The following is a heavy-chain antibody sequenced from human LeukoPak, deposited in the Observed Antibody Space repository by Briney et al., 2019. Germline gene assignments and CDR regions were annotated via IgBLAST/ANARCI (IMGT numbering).Heavy chain of an antibody. CDR1: GYTFTSYG. CDR2: ISAYNGNT. V-gene: IGHV1-18*01. Sequence: ASVTVSCTASGYTFTSYGISWGRQAPGQGLEWMGWISAYNGNTNYAQKLQSRVTMTTDTSTSTAYMELRSLRSDDTAVYYCARDPPRIVVVVAATNYYGMDVWGQGTTVTVSS. D-gene: IGHD2-15*01. J-gene: IGHJ6*02. CDR3: ARDPPRIVVVVAATNYYGMDV.